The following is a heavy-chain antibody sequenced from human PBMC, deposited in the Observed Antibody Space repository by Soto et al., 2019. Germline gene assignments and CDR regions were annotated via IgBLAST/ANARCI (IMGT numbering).Heavy chain of an antibody. CDR3: ADTQYCSGGSCYSGWFDP. J-gene: IGHJ5*02. Sequence: ASVKVSCKASGYTFTRYGISWVRQAPGQGLEWMGWISAYNGNTNYAQKLQGRVTMTTDTSTSTAYMELRSLRSDDTAVYYCADTQYCSGGSCYSGWFDPWGQGTLVTVSS. D-gene: IGHD2-15*01. V-gene: IGHV1-18*01. CDR2: ISAYNGNT. CDR1: GYTFTRYG.